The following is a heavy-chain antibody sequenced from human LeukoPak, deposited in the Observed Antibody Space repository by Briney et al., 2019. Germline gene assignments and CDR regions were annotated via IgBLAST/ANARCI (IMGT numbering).Heavy chain of an antibody. Sequence: PGRSLRLSCAASGFTFSSYAMHWVRQAPGKGLEWVAVISYDGSNKHYADSVKGRFTISRDNSKNTLYLQMNSLRAEDTAVYYCARGLDPIRATEDFDYWGQGTLVTVSS. J-gene: IGHJ4*02. CDR1: GFTFSSYA. V-gene: IGHV3-30*01. D-gene: IGHD4-17*01. CDR2: ISYDGSNK. CDR3: ARGLDPIRATEDFDY.